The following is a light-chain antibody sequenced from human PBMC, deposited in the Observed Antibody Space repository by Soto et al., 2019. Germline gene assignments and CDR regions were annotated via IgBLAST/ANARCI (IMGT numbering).Light chain of an antibody. CDR2: DTS. Sequence: DIQMTQSPSTLSASVGDRVTITCRASQSISSWLAWYPQEPVKAPKLLIYDTSSLESGVPSRFSGSGSGTEFTLNISSLQPDDFATYNCQQYNRYSMITFGPGSKLDGK. V-gene: IGKV1-5*01. CDR1: QSISSW. CDR3: QQYNRYSMIT. J-gene: IGKJ3*01.